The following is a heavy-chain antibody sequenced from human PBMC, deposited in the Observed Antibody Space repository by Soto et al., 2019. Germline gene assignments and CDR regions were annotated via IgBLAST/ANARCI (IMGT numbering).Heavy chain of an antibody. Sequence: ASVKVSCKASGYTFTSYGISWVRQAPGQGLEWMGWISAYNGNTNYAQKLQGRVTMTTDTSTSTAYMELRSLISDDTVVYYCLLTGYYGSYYYYGMDVWGQGTTVTVSS. CDR3: LLTGYYGSYYYYGMDV. CDR2: ISAYNGNT. CDR1: GYTFTSYG. D-gene: IGHD3-9*01. J-gene: IGHJ6*02. V-gene: IGHV1-18*01.